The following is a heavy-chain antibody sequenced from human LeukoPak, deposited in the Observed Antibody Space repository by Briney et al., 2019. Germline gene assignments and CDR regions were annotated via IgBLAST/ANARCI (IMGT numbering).Heavy chain of an antibody. CDR2: IIPIFGTA. Sequence: ASVKVSCKASGGTFSSYAISWVRQAPGQGLEWMGGIIPIFGTANYAQKFQGRVTITADESTSTAYMELSSLRSEDTAVYYCARSITMIVQGAFDIWGQGTMVTVSS. J-gene: IGHJ3*02. CDR3: ARSITMIVQGAFDI. V-gene: IGHV1-69*13. D-gene: IGHD3-22*01. CDR1: GGTFSSYA.